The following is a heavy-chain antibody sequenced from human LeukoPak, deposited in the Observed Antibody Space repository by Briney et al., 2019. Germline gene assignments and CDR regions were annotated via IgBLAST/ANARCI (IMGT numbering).Heavy chain of an antibody. V-gene: IGHV1-69*04. CDR1: GGTFSSYA. Sequence: GASVKVSCKASGGTFSSYAISWVRQAPGQGPEWMGRIIPILGIANYAQKFQGRVTIAADKSTSTAYMELSSLRSEDTAVYYCARDSCSSTSCSMDVWGQGTTVTVSS. CDR3: ARDSCSSTSCSMDV. D-gene: IGHD2-2*01. J-gene: IGHJ6*02. CDR2: IIPILGIA.